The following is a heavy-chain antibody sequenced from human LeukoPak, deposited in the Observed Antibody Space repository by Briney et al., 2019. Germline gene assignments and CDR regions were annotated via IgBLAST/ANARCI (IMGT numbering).Heavy chain of an antibody. D-gene: IGHD5-24*01. Sequence: GGSLRLSCAASGFTVSSNYMSWVRQAPGKGLEWVSVIYSGGSTYYTDSVRGRFTISRDNSKNTLYLQMNSLRVEDTAVYYCARDRDGYVNFDSWGQGTLVTVS. CDR2: IYSGGST. CDR1: GFTVSSNY. CDR3: ARDRDGYVNFDS. V-gene: IGHV3-53*01. J-gene: IGHJ4*02.